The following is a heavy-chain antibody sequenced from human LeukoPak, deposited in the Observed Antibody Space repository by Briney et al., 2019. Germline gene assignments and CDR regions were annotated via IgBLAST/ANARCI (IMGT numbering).Heavy chain of an antibody. D-gene: IGHD6-6*01. CDR3: ARGIAARL. CDR2: VYYSGNT. V-gene: IGHV4-30-4*01. CDR1: GGSISGADYY. Sequence: SETLSLTCTVSGGSISGADYYWSWIRQPPGKGLEWIGYVYYSGNTYYSPSLESRLTISVDTSKNQFSLKLSSVTAADTAVYYCARGIAARLWGQGTMVTVSS. J-gene: IGHJ3*01.